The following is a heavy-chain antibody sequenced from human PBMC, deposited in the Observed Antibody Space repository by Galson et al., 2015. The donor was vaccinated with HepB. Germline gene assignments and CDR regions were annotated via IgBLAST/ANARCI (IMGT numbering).Heavy chain of an antibody. D-gene: IGHD1-26*01. V-gene: IGHV3-33*01. CDR1: GFSFSSYS. CDR2: IWYDGSNK. J-gene: IGHJ4*02. Sequence: SLRLSCAVSGFSFSSYSMHWVRQAPGKGLEWVAVIWYDGSNKYYADSVKGRFTISRDNSKNTLYLQMNSLRAEDTAVYYCARAGPSGTHFAYWGQLTLFTVSS. CDR3: ARAGPSGTHFAY.